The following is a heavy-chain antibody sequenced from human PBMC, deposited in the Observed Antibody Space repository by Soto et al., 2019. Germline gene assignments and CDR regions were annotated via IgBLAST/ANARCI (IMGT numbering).Heavy chain of an antibody. J-gene: IGHJ4*02. V-gene: IGHV4-59*08. CDR1: GGSISGSY. CDR2: IYYSGST. D-gene: IGHD7-27*01. CDR3: VRHLPNLGRYFFDF. Sequence: NPSETLSLTCTVSGGSISGSYWSWIRQPPGKGLEWIGYIYYSGSTNYNPSLKSRVTMSVDTSKNQFSLKVNSVTAADTAMYFCVRHLPNLGRYFFDFWGQGILVTVSS.